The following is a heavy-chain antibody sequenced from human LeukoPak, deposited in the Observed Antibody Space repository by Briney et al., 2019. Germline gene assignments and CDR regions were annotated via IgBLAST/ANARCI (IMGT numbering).Heavy chain of an antibody. D-gene: IGHD3-22*01. CDR3: ARDRAGYYDMGGIWYYFDY. Sequence: ASVKVSCKASGYTFTGYYMHWVRQAPGQGLEWMGWINPNSGGTNYAQKFQGRVTMTRDTSISTAYMELSRLRSDDTAVSYCARDRAGYYDMGGIWYYFDYWGQGTLVTVSS. CDR1: GYTFTGYY. J-gene: IGHJ4*02. CDR2: INPNSGGT. V-gene: IGHV1-2*02.